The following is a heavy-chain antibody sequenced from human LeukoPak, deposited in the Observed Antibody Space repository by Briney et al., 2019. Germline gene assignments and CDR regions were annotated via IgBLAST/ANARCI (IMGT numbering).Heavy chain of an antibody. CDR1: GFTVSGNH. CDR3: ATSSNEYSSAAYY. J-gene: IGHJ4*02. V-gene: IGHV3-53*01. CDR2: IYRDGST. D-gene: IGHD4-11*01. Sequence: PGRSLRLSCAASGFTVSGNHMSWVRQAPGKVLEWVSVIYRDGSTSYADSVKGRFTISRDNSKNTLYLQMYSLRAEDTAVYYCATSSNEYSSAAYYWGQGTLVTVSS.